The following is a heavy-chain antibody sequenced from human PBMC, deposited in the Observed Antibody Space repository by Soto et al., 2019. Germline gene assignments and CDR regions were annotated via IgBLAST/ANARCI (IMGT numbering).Heavy chain of an antibody. V-gene: IGHV1-18*01. J-gene: IGHJ6*02. CDR2: ISAYNGNT. CDR1: GYTFTSYG. Sequence: ASVKVSCKASGYTFTSYGISWVRQAPGQGLEWMGWISAYNGNTNYAQKLQGRVTMTTDTSTSTAYMELRSLRSDDTAVYYCARDSGGWHEGYGMDVWGQGNTVTVSS. CDR3: ARDSGGWHEGYGMDV. D-gene: IGHD2-15*01.